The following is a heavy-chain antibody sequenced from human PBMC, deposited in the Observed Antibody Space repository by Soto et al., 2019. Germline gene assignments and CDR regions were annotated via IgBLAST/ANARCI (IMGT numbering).Heavy chain of an antibody. Sequence: QVQLVESGGGLVKPGGSLRLSCAASGFTFSDYYMSWIRQAPGKGLEWVSYISSSSSYTNYADSVKGRFTISRDNAKNSLFLKMNSLRAEDPAVYYCARVHYGPGWFDPGAREPWSPSPQ. D-gene: IGHD3-10*01. CDR1: GFTFSDYY. CDR3: ARVHYGPGWFDP. V-gene: IGHV3-11*05. CDR2: ISSSSSYT. J-gene: IGHJ5*02.